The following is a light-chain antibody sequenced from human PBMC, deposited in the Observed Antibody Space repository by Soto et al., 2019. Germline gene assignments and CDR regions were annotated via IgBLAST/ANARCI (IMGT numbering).Light chain of an antibody. V-gene: IGKV3-15*01. Sequence: EIVMTQSPATLSVSPGERATLSCRASQSVSSNLAWYQQKPGQAPRLLIYGASTRATGIPARFSGSGSGTEFTLTISSLQSEEFAVYYCQQYKNWPWTFGQGTKVEIK. CDR2: GAS. CDR1: QSVSSN. J-gene: IGKJ1*01. CDR3: QQYKNWPWT.